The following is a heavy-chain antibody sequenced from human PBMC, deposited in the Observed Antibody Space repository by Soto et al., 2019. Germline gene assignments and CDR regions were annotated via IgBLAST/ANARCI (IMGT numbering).Heavy chain of an antibody. D-gene: IGHD3-9*01. J-gene: IGHJ4*02. CDR3: ARDAHTYDILTGYYNY. CDR1: GFTFSSYA. Sequence: GGSLRLSCAASGFTFSSYAMHWVRQAPGKGLEWVAVISYDGSNKYYADSVKGRFTISRDNSKNTLYLQMNSLRAEDTAVYYCARDAHTYDILTGYYNYWGQGTLVTVSS. V-gene: IGHV3-30-3*01. CDR2: ISYDGSNK.